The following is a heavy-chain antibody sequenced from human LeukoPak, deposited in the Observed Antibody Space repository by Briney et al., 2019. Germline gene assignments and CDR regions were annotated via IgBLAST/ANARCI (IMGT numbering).Heavy chain of an antibody. D-gene: IGHD3-3*01. CDR1: GFTLEDYG. CDR2: IRYDGSKK. Sequence: GGSLRLSCVASGFTLEDYGMSWVRQGPGKGLEWVAFIRYDGSKKYYADSVKGRFTISRDNSKNTLYLQMNSLRAEDTAVYYCAKGSKEVLFTRDHHMDVWGKGTTVT. CDR3: AKGSKEVLFTRDHHMDV. J-gene: IGHJ6*03. V-gene: IGHV3-30*02.